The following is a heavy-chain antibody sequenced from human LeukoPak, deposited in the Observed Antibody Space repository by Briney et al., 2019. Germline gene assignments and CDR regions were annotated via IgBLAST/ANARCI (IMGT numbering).Heavy chain of an antibody. D-gene: IGHD3-3*01. Sequence: SETLSLTCAVYGGSFSGYYWSWIRQPPGKGLEWIGEINHSGSTNYNPSLKSRVTISVDTSKNQFSLKLSSVTAAGTAVYYCARRTHYDFWSGYYFDFDYWGQGTLVTVSS. CDR2: INHSGST. CDR3: ARRTHYDFWSGYYFDFDY. CDR1: GGSFSGYY. J-gene: IGHJ4*02. V-gene: IGHV4-34*01.